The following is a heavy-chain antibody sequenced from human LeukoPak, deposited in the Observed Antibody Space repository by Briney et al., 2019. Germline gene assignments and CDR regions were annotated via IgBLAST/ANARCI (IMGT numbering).Heavy chain of an antibody. Sequence: QPGASLLLSCAASGFTFSSYWMHWVRQAPGKELVWVSRINSYGRSTSYADSVKGRFTIYRDNAKNTLYLQMNSLRAEDTALYYCARDAGFGYYDSSGYYYDYWGQGTLVTVSS. CDR3: ARDAGFGYYDSSGYYYDY. CDR1: GFTFSSYW. D-gene: IGHD3-22*01. J-gene: IGHJ4*02. CDR2: INSYGRST. V-gene: IGHV3-74*01.